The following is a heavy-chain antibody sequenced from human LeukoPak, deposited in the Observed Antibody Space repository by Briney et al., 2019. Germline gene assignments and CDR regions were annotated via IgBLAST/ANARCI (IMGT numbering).Heavy chain of an antibody. CDR2: ISSSSSTI. J-gene: IGHJ3*02. CDR3: ASEGSSTSAGAFDI. Sequence: PGGSLRLSCAASGFTFSSYAMSWVRQAPGKGLEWVSYISSSSSTIYYADSVKGRFTISRDNAKNSLYLQMNSLRAEDTAVYYCASEGSSTSAGAFDIWGQGTMVTVSS. D-gene: IGHD2-2*01. V-gene: IGHV3-48*04. CDR1: GFTFSSYA.